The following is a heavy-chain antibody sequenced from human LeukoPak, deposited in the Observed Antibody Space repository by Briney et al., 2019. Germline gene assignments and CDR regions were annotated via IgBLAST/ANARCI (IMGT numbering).Heavy chain of an antibody. J-gene: IGHJ4*02. D-gene: IGHD3-16*02. V-gene: IGHV4-61*02. CDR3: ASFGGVIGFFDY. Sequence: SSETLSLTCTVSGGSISSGSYYWSWIRQPAGKGLEWIGRIYTSGSTNYNPSLKSRVTISVDTSKNRFSLKLSSVTAADTAVYYCASFGGVIGFFDYWGQGTLVTVSS. CDR1: GGSISSGSYY. CDR2: IYTSGST.